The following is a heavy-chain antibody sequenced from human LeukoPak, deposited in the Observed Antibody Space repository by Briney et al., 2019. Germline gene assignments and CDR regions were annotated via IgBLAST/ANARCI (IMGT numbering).Heavy chain of an antibody. CDR3: ARHEEQQLADY. V-gene: IGHV5-51*01. J-gene: IGHJ4*02. CDR2: IYPGDSDT. Sequence: KVSCKASGYTFTNYWIGWVRQMPGKGLEWMGIIYPGDSDTRYSPSFQGQVTISVDKSISTAYLQWSSLKASDTAMYYCARHEEQQLADYWGQGTLVTVSS. D-gene: IGHD6-13*01. CDR1: GYTFTNYW.